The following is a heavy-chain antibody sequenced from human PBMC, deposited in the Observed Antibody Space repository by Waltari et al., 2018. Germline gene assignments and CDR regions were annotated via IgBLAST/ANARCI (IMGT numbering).Heavy chain of an antibody. CDR1: GFTFSSHA. D-gene: IGHD3-9*01. J-gene: IGHJ4*02. V-gene: IGHV3-23*01. CDR3: AKDYDILTGNFDY. Sequence: EVQLLESGGGLVQPGGSLRLSCAAPGFTFSSHALSWVRQAPGKGLELVSAISGSGGSTYYADSVKGRFTISRDNSKNTLYLQMNSLRAEDTAVYYCAKDYDILTGNFDYWGQGTLVTVSS. CDR2: ISGSGGST.